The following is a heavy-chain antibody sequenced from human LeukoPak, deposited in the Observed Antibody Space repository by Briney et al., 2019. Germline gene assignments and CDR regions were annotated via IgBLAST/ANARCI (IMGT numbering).Heavy chain of an antibody. J-gene: IGHJ5*02. CDR2: ISAYNGNT. V-gene: IGHV1-18*01. CDR3: ARDPHWSTVVPAAMFDP. D-gene: IGHD2-2*01. Sequence: ASVKLSCKASGYTFTSYAISWVRRAPGQGLEWMGWISAYNGNTNYAQKLQGRVTMTTDTSTSTAYMELRSLRSDDTAVYYCARDPHWSTVVPAAMFDPWGQGTLVTVSS. CDR1: GYTFTSYA.